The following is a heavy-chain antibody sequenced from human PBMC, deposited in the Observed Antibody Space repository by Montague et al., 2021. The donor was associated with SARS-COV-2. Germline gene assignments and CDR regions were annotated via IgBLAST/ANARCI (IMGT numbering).Heavy chain of an antibody. CDR1: GFTFSSYD. CDR3: VRGVTMVQGVIYYYYGMDV. CDR2: IGTAGDT. Sequence: SLRLSCAASGFTFSSYDMHWVRQATGKGLEWVSAIGTAGDTYYPGSVKGRFTISRENAKNSLYLQMNSLRAGDTAVYYCVRGVTMVQGVIYYYYGMDVWGQGTTVTVSS. D-gene: IGHD3-10*01. V-gene: IGHV3-13*04. J-gene: IGHJ6*02.